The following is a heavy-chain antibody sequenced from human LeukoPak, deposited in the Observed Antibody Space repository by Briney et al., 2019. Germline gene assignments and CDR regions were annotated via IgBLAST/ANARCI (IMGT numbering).Heavy chain of an antibody. Sequence: PGGSLRLSCVVSGFPFSSYAMSWVRQAPGKGLEWVANIKQDGSEKYYVDSVKGRFTISRDNAKNSLYLQMNSLRAEDTAVYYYAREGDIVATGCFDYWGQGTLVTVSS. CDR2: IKQDGSEK. CDR3: AREGDIVATGCFDY. CDR1: GFPFSSYA. J-gene: IGHJ4*02. D-gene: IGHD5-12*01. V-gene: IGHV3-7*01.